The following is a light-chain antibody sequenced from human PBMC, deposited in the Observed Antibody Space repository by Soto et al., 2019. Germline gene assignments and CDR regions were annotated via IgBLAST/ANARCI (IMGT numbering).Light chain of an antibody. J-gene: IGKJ5*01. Sequence: EIVMTQSPATLSVSPGERATLSCRASQSVSSNLAWYQQKPGQAPRLLIYGASTRATGIPARFSGSGSGTEFTLTISSLQSEDVAVYYCQQYNNWPIFGQGTQVEIK. V-gene: IGKV3-15*01. CDR2: GAS. CDR1: QSVSSN. CDR3: QQYNNWPI.